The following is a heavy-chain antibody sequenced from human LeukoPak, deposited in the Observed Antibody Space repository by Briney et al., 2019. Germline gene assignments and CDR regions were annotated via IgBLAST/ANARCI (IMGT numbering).Heavy chain of an antibody. D-gene: IGHD2-15*01. J-gene: IGHJ4*02. CDR1: GFTFSSYGM. Sequence: GSLRLSCAASGFTFSSYGMSWVRQPPGKGLEWIGEIYHSGSTNYNPSLKSRVTISVDKSKNQFSLKLSSVTAADTAVYYCARARRVVAATRALDYWGQGTLVTVSS. CDR3: ARARRVVAATRALDY. CDR2: IYHSGST. V-gene: IGHV4-4*02.